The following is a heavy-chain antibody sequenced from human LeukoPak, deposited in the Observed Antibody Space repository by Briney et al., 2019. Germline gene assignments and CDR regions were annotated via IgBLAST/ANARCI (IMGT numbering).Heavy chain of an antibody. CDR3: ARAWGLTYYYYDMDV. D-gene: IGHD7-27*01. Sequence: PSETLSLTCTVYGASISTYYWSWIRQPPGKGLEWIGYIYYSGSTNYNPSLKSRVTISIGTSKNQFSLKLSSVTAADTAVYYCARAWGLTYYYYDMDVWGKGTTVTVSS. J-gene: IGHJ6*03. CDR1: GASISTYY. V-gene: IGHV4-59*01. CDR2: IYYSGST.